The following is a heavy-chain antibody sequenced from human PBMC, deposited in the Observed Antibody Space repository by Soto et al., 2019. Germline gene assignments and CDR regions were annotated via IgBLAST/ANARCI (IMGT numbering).Heavy chain of an antibody. V-gene: IGHV1-18*01. Sequence: QVQLVQSGGEVKKPGASVKVSCKASGYTFINHGISWVRQAPGQGLEWMGWISAHNGNTKYAQKVQDRVTMTRDTSTTTVYMELRSLRSDDTAVYYCAREILNSKSWYVVDYWGQGTLVTVSS. J-gene: IGHJ4*02. D-gene: IGHD6-13*01. CDR1: GYTFINHG. CDR2: ISAHNGNT. CDR3: AREILNSKSWYVVDY.